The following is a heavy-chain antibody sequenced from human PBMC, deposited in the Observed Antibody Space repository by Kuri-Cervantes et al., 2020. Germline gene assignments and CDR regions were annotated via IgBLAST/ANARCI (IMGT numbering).Heavy chain of an antibody. J-gene: IGHJ4*02. V-gene: IGHV5-51*01. D-gene: IGHD2-21*02. CDR3: ARRAYCGSDFYWGGLDS. Sequence: GESLKISCKGSGYSFTSYWIAWVRQMPGKGLEWMGIIYPADSDTRYIPSFQGQVTISADESITTAYLQWTSLQASDTAVYYCARRAYCGSDFYWGGLDSWGQGTLVTVSS. CDR1: GYSFTSYW. CDR2: IYPADSDT.